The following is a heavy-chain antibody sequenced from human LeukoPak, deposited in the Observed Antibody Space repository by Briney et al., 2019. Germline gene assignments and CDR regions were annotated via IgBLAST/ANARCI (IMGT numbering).Heavy chain of an antibody. J-gene: IGHJ4*02. Sequence: ASVKVSCKASGYTFTSYDINWVRQAPGQGLEWMGWINPNSGGTNYAQKFQGRVTMTRDTSISTAYMELSRLRSNDTAVYYCARGESRNYDILTGYIYWGQGTLVTVSS. CDR3: ARGESRNYDILTGYIY. CDR1: GYTFTSYD. V-gene: IGHV1-2*02. CDR2: INPNSGGT. D-gene: IGHD3-9*01.